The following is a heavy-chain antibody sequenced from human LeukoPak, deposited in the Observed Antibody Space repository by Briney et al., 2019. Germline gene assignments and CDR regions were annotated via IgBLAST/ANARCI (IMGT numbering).Heavy chain of an antibody. CDR2: INHSGGT. CDR1: GGSFSGYY. V-gene: IGHV4-34*01. Sequence: NSSETPSLTCAVYGGSFSGYYWSWIRQPPGKGLEWIGEINHSGGTNYNPSLKSRVTISVDTSKNQFSLKLSSVTAADTAVYYCARRTSGWFDPWGQGTLVTVSS. J-gene: IGHJ5*02. CDR3: ARRTSGWFDP.